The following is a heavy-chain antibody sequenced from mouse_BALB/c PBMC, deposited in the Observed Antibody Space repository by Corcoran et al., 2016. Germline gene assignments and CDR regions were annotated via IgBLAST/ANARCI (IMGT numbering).Heavy chain of an antibody. Sequence: EVPLQQSRPELLKPGASIKIYCRASVYSFTGYTMNWVKQSHVKNLEWIGLINPYNGGTSYNQKFKGKATLTVDKSSSTAYMELLSLTSEDSAVYYCARGSYVDVWGAGTTVTVSS. CDR3: ARGSYVDV. CDR2: INPYNGGT. CDR1: VYSFTGYT. V-gene: IGHV1-18*01. J-gene: IGHJ1*01.